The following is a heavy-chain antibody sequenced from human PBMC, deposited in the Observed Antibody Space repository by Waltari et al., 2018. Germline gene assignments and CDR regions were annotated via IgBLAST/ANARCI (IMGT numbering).Heavy chain of an antibody. D-gene: IGHD5-12*01. CDR1: GFTFSSYG. Sequence: QVQLVESGGGVVQPGRSLRLSCAASGFTFSSYGMHWVRQAPGKGLEWVALIWYDGRNKYYGDAVKGRFTISRDNSKNPLYLQMNSLRAEDTAVYYCARDPSLAWLRSDAFDIWGQGTMVTVSS. CDR3: ARDPSLAWLRSDAFDI. J-gene: IGHJ3*02. V-gene: IGHV3-33*01. CDR2: IWYDGRNK.